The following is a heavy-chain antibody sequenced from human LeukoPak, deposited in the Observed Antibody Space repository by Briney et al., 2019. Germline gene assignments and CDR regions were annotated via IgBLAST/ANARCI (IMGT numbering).Heavy chain of an antibody. V-gene: IGHV1-8*03. CDR2: MNPNSGNT. CDR1: GYTFTSYG. J-gene: IGHJ4*02. CDR3: ARGSQALGYCSSTSCYGGLFDY. Sequence: ASVKVSCKASGYTFTSYGISWVRQATGQGLEWMGWMNPNSGNTGYAQKFQGRVTITRNTSISTAYMELSSLRSEDTAVYYCARGSQALGYCSSTSCYGGLFDYWGQGTLVTVSS. D-gene: IGHD2-2*01.